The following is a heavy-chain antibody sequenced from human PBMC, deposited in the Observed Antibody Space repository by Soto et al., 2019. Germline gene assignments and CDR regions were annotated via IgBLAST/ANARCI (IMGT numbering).Heavy chain of an antibody. J-gene: IGHJ6*02. CDR1: GFTFSSYG. V-gene: IGHV3-30*18. CDR3: AKDLQTMVRLSRYYYYYGMDV. D-gene: IGHD3-10*01. Sequence: PGESLKISCAASGFTFSSYGMHWVRQAPGKGLEWVAVISYDGSNKYYADSVKGRFTISRDNSKNTLYLQMNSLRAEDTAVYYCAKDLQTMVRLSRYYYYYGMDVWGQGTTVTVSS. CDR2: ISYDGSNK.